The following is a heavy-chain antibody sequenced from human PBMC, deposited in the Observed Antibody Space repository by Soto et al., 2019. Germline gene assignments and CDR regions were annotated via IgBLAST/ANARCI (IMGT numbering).Heavy chain of an antibody. Sequence: GGSLSLSCAASGFTVSSKYMSWVRQAPGKGLEWVSVIYSDGSTYYADSVKGRFTISRDNSKNTLYLQMNSLRAEDTAVYYCPTERGPTYYFDYWGQGTLVTVSS. J-gene: IGHJ4*02. CDR2: IYSDGST. V-gene: IGHV3-53*01. CDR3: PTERGPTYYFDY. CDR1: GFTVSSKY. D-gene: IGHD2-21*01.